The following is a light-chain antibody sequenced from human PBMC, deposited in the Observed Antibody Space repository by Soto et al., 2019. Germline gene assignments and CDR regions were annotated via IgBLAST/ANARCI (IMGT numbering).Light chain of an antibody. CDR3: NSFTTTNTYV. Sequence: QSVLTQPASVSGSPGQSITISCTGASSDVGGFDHVSWYQQHPGKVPRLLIYDVSSRPSGVSDRFSGSKSGNTASLTISGVQAEDEADYYCNSFTTTNTYVFGTGTKVTVL. V-gene: IGLV2-14*03. J-gene: IGLJ1*01. CDR2: DVS. CDR1: SSDVGGFDH.